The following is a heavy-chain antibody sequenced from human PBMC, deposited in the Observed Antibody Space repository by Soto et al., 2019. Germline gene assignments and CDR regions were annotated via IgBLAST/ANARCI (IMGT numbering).Heavy chain of an antibody. CDR1: GGSLTGYY. J-gene: IGHJ5*02. V-gene: IGHV4-34*01. CDR2: LNHGGSP. D-gene: IGHD3-10*01. Sequence: QVQLQQWGAGLLKPSETLSLTCAVSGGSLTGYYWGWIRQPPGKGLEWIGQLNHGGSPNYKPSLRSRVTISLDTSKNQFSLRLTSVTAADTAVYYCARGYLFLGLDSWGQGSLVTVSS. CDR3: ARGYLFLGLDS.